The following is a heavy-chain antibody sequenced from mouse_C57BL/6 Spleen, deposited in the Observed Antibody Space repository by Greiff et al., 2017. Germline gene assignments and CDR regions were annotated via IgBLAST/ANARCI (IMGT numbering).Heavy chain of an antibody. D-gene: IGHD1-1*02. CDR2: INPNNGGT. V-gene: IGHV1-18*01. Sequence: EVQLQQSGPELVKPGASVKIPCKASGYTFTDYNMDWVKQSHGKSLEWIGDINPNNGGTIYNQKFKGKATLTVDKSSSTAYMELRSLTSEDTAVYYCASGGGSFAYWGPGTLVTVSA. J-gene: IGHJ3*01. CDR1: GYTFTDYN. CDR3: ASGGGSFAY.